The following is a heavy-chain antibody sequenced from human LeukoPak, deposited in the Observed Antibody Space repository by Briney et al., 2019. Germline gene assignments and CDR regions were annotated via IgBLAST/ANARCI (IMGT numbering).Heavy chain of an antibody. J-gene: IGHJ6*02. D-gene: IGHD3-3*01. Sequence: ASVKVSCKASGYTFTSYDINWVRQATGQGLEWMGWMNPNSGNTGYAQKFQGRVTMTRNTSISTAYMELSSLRSEDTAVYYCAMDLEWLLSLPHWGQGTTVTVSS. V-gene: IGHV1-8*01. CDR3: AMDLEWLLSLPH. CDR1: GYTFTSYD. CDR2: MNPNSGNT.